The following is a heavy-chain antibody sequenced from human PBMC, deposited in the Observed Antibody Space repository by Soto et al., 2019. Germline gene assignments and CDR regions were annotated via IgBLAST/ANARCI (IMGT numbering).Heavy chain of an antibody. CDR1: GFTFSNAG. CDR3: ARYVRARSYDL. D-gene: IGHD3-10*02. J-gene: IGHJ5*02. CDR2: IWYDGSNK. V-gene: IGHV3-33*01. Sequence: QVQLVESGGGLVQPGRSLRLSFAASGFTFSNAGIHWVRQAPGQGLEWVEVIWYDGSNKYYADSVKGRFTISRDNSKTTLYLAINSRRDQDTAVYYCARYVRARSYDLWGQGTLVIFSS.